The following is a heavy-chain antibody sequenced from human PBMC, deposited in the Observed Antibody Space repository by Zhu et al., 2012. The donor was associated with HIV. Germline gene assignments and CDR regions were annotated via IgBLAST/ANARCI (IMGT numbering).Heavy chain of an antibody. CDR3: ARQQLVRGVYYYYMDV. J-gene: IGHJ6*03. CDR2: IYYSGST. D-gene: IGHD3-10*01. V-gene: IGHV4-39*01. Sequence: QVQLQESGPGLVKPSETLSLTCTVSGGSISSSSYYWGWIRQPPGKGLEWIGSIYYSGSTYYNPSLKSRVTISVDTSKNQFSLKLSSVTAADTAVYYCARQQLVRGVYYYYMDVWGKGTTVTVSS. CDR1: GGSISSSSYY.